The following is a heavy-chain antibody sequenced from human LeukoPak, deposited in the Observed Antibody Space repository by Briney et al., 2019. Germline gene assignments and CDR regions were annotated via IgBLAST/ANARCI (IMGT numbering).Heavy chain of an antibody. CDR2: IYPGDSRT. CDR3: ARRWNSSGYIFDY. D-gene: IGHD3-22*01. J-gene: IGHJ4*02. Sequence: GESLEISCKGSGYSFPSYWIAWVRQMPGKGLEYMGIIYPGDSRTTYSPSFQGQVTISADKSISTAFLQWSSLKASDTAMYYCARRWNSSGYIFDYWGQGTLVTVSS. CDR1: GYSFPSYW. V-gene: IGHV5-51*01.